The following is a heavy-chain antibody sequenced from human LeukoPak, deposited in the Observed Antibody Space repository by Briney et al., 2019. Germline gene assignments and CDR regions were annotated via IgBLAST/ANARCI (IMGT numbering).Heavy chain of an antibody. Sequence: GGCLRLSCVASGFTFSSYAMHWVRQAPGKGLEWVAVILYDGSNKYYADSVKGRFTISRDNSKNTLYLQMNSLRAEDTAVYYCARSSPSVVVVITSESFDIWGQGTMVTVSS. D-gene: IGHD3-22*01. CDR3: ARSSPSVVVVITSESFDI. CDR1: GFTFSSYA. V-gene: IGHV3-30-3*01. CDR2: ILYDGSNK. J-gene: IGHJ3*02.